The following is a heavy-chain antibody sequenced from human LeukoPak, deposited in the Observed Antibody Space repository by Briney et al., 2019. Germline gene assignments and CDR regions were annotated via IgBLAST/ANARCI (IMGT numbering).Heavy chain of an antibody. J-gene: IGHJ5*02. CDR1: GGSISSYY. V-gene: IGHV4-59*08. CDR3: ARWGPGYCSSTSCFDR. CDR2: IYYSGST. Sequence: SETLSLTCTVSGGSISSYYWSWIRQPPGKGLEWIGYIYYSGSTNYNPSLKSRVTISVDTSKNQFSLELSSVTAADTAVYYCARWGPGYCSSTSCFDRWSQGTLVTVSS. D-gene: IGHD2-2*01.